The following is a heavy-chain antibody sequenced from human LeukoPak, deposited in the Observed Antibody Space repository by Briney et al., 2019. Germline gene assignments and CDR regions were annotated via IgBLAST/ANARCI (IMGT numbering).Heavy chain of an antibody. CDR1: GLVFSRSG. J-gene: IGHJ4*02. CDR2: LQYDGNEI. D-gene: IGHD3-10*01. V-gene: IGHV3-30*02. CDR3: VSEERAVKDS. Sequence: GGSLRLSCAASGLVFSRSGMHWVRQAPGKGLEWVAFLQYDGNEIYYAESVKGRFTISRDNSKNTLYLQMSSLRSDDTAVYYCVSEERAVKDSWGQGTLVSASS.